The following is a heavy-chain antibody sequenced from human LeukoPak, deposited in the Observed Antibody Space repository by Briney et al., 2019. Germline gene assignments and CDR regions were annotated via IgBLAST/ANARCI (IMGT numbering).Heavy chain of an antibody. CDR1: GFTASSNY. CDR2: IYSGGST. V-gene: IGHV3-66*02. Sequence: GGSLRLSCAASGFTASSNYMSWVRQAPGKGLEWVSVIYSGGSTYYADSVKGRFTISRDNSKSTLYLQMNSLRAEDTAVYYCAREGYSSSNYFDYWGQGTLVTVSS. D-gene: IGHD6-13*01. J-gene: IGHJ4*02. CDR3: AREGYSSSNYFDY.